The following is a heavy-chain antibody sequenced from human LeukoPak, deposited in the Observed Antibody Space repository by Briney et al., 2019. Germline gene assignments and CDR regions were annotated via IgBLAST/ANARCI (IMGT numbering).Heavy chain of an antibody. D-gene: IGHD5-18*01. J-gene: IGHJ4*02. CDR2: IYYSGST. V-gene: IGHV4-59*08. Sequence: SETLSLTCTVSGGSISSYYWSWIRQPPGKGLEWIGYIYYSGSTNYNPSLKGRVTISVDTSKNQFSLKLSSVTAADTAVYYCARQDTAMVTGGFDYWGQGTLVTVSS. CDR3: ARQDTAMVTGGFDY. CDR1: GGSISSYY.